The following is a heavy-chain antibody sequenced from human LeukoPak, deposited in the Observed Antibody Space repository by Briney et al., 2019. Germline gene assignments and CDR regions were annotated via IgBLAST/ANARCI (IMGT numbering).Heavy chain of an antibody. CDR2: LYSGGGT. D-gene: IGHD1-26*01. Sequence: GGSLRLSCAASGLTVSINYMSWVRQAPGKGLEWVSVLYSGGGTFHTDSVKDRFTISRDNFKNTLYLQMNSLRAEDTAVYYCARGVTSYYKDPFGDWGQGTLVIVSS. V-gene: IGHV3-66*01. CDR1: GLTVSINY. CDR3: ARGVTSYYKDPFGD. J-gene: IGHJ4*02.